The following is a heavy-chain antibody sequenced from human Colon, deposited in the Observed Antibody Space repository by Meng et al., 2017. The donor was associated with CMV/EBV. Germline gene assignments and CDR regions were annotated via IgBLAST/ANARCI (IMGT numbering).Heavy chain of an antibody. J-gene: IGHJ4*02. CDR2: ISGSRTYT. CDR3: ARALTHDYSFFDY. D-gene: IGHD4-11*01. Sequence: GESLKISCAASGFTFSSYAMTWVRQAPGRGLEWVSTISGSRTYTYYADSVKGRFTMSRDNSKNTLNLQMNSLRTEDTAMYYCARALTHDYSFFDYWGQGTLVTVSS. CDR1: GFTFSSYA. V-gene: IGHV3-23*01.